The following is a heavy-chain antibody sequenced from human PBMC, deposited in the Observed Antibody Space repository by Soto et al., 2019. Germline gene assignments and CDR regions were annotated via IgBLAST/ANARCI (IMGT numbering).Heavy chain of an antibody. CDR2: IYPGDSDT. CDR3: ARGGGRDKFIAAAGLFDY. J-gene: IGHJ4*02. CDR1: GYSFTNYW. V-gene: IGHV5-51*01. D-gene: IGHD6-13*01. Sequence: GESLKISCKGSGYSFTNYWIGWVRQMPGKGLQCMGIIYPGDSDTRYSPSFQGQVTISVDKSIDTAYLQWSSLKPSDTGIYFCARGGGRDKFIAAAGLFDYGSQEPRAPVPS.